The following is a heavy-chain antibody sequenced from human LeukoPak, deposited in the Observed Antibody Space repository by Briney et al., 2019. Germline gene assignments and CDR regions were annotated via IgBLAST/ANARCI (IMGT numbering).Heavy chain of an antibody. CDR2: ISGSGGTT. CDR1: GFTFSSYA. J-gene: IGHJ4*02. V-gene: IGHV3-23*01. Sequence: GSLRLSCAASGFTFSSYAMTWVRQAPGQGLEWVSAISGSGGTTHYADSVRGRFTISRDNSKNMLNLQMNSLRAEDTAVYYCAKGLINDWSALEYWGQGTLVTVSS. D-gene: IGHD3-9*01. CDR3: AKGLINDWSALEY.